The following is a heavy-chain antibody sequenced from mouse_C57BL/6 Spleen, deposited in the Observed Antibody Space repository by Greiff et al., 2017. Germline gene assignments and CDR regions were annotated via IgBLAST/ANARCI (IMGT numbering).Heavy chain of an antibody. CDR2: IHPNSGST. J-gene: IGHJ2*01. D-gene: IGHD1-1*01. CDR1: GYTFTSYW. Sequence: VQLQQPGAELVKPGASVKLSCKASGYTFTSYWMHWVKQRPGQGLEWIGMIHPNSGSTNYNEKFKSKATLTVDKSSSTAYMQLSSLTSEDSAVYYCARRGIITTVVAVDYWGQGTTLTVSS. V-gene: IGHV1-64*01. CDR3: ARRGIITTVVAVDY.